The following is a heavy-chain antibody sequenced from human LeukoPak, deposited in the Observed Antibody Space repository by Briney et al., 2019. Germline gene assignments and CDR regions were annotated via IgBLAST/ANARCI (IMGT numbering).Heavy chain of an antibody. D-gene: IGHD5-18*01. CDR1: GFSFSSYG. CDR2: IWYGGSNK. V-gene: IGHV3-33*01. Sequence: GSLRLSFAASGFSFSSYGMQWVRQAPGKGLEWVSLIWYGGSNKYYADSVKGRFTISRDNSKNTLYLQMNSLRAEDTALYYCARDRAMVVGSSWYYDYWGQGTLVTVSS. CDR3: ARDRAMVVGSSWYYDY. J-gene: IGHJ4*02.